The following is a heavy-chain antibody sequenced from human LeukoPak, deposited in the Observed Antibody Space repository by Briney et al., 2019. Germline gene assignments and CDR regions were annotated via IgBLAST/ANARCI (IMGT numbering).Heavy chain of an antibody. Sequence: SETLSLTCTVSGGSISSYYWSWIRQPPGKGLEWIGYIYYSGSTNYNPSLKSRVTISVDTSKNQFSLKLSSVTAADTAVYYCARDTYYYDSSGSSGFDYWGQGTLVTVSS. CDR3: ARDTYYYDSSGSSGFDY. V-gene: IGHV4-59*01. CDR2: IYYSGST. D-gene: IGHD3-22*01. CDR1: GGSISSYY. J-gene: IGHJ4*02.